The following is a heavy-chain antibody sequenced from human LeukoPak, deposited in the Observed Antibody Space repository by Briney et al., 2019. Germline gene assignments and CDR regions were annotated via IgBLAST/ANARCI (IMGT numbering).Heavy chain of an antibody. Sequence: GGSLRLSCAASGFTVSSNYMSWGRHAPGEGLEWVSVIYSCGSAYYSDSVKGRGTISRDNSKNTMHLQRNSVRAEYAAVYYCATVSRGSESPQFTYWGQGSLVTVSS. D-gene: IGHD6-25*01. CDR3: ATVSRGSESPQFTY. V-gene: IGHV3-66*03. J-gene: IGHJ4*02. CDR2: IYSCGSA. CDR1: GFTVSSNY.